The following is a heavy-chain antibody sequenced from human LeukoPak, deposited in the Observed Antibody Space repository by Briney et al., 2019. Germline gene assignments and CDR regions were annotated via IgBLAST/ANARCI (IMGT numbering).Heavy chain of an antibody. CDR2: INHSGST. V-gene: IGHV4-34*01. Sequence: SSETLSLTCAVYGGSFSGYYWSWIRQPPGKGLEWIGEINHSGSTNYNPSLKSRVTISVDTSKNQFSLKLSSVTAADTAVYYCASRYCSSTSCYRQTRSWFDPWSQGTLVTVSS. CDR1: GGSFSGYY. D-gene: IGHD2-2*01. CDR3: ASRYCSSTSCYRQTRSWFDP. J-gene: IGHJ5*02.